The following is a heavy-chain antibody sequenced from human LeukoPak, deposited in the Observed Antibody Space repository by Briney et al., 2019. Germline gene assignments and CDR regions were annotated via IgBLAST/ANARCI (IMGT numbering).Heavy chain of an antibody. V-gene: IGHV4-30-4*01. CDR2: IFYSGST. CDR3: AGTKLGYCSGGSCWPI. J-gene: IGHJ3*02. CDR1: GGSISSGDYY. Sequence: SQTLSLTCTVSGGSISSGDYYWSWIRQPPGKGLEWIGYIFYSGSTYYNPPLKSRVTISVDTSKNQFSLKPSSVTAADTAVYYCAGTKLGYCSGGSCWPIWGQGTMVTVSS. D-gene: IGHD2-15*01.